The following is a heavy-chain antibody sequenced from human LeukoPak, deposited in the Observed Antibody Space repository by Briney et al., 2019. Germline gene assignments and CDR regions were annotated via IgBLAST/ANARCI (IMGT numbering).Heavy chain of an antibody. D-gene: IGHD3-22*01. CDR3: ARDYYDSSGYSDY. J-gene: IGHJ4*02. V-gene: IGHV3-33*01. CDR1: GFTFSSYG. Sequence: GGSLRLSCAASGFTFSSYGMHWVRQAPGKGLEWVAVIWYDGSNKYYADSVKGRFTISRDNSKNTLDLQMNSLRAEDTAVYYCARDYYDSSGYSDYWGQGTLVTVSS. CDR2: IWYDGSNK.